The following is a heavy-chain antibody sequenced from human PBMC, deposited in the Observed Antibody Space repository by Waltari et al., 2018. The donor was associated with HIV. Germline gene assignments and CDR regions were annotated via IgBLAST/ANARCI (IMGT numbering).Heavy chain of an antibody. V-gene: IGHV3-23*01. CDR2: ISGSGGNT. CDR1: GFTFSTCA. D-gene: IGHD2-15*01. CDR3: AKAPGVVQPYYFDY. J-gene: IGHJ4*02. Sequence: EVQVLESGGGLVQTGGSLRLSCAASGFTFSTCALNWVRPAPGKGLEWVSTISGSGGNTYYADSVKGRFTISRDNSKNTLYLQMNSLRAEDTAVYYCAKAPGVVQPYYFDYWGQGTLVTVSS.